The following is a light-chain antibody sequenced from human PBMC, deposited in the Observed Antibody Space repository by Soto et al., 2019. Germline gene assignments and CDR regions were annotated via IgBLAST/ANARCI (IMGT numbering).Light chain of an antibody. CDR1: QSVGNF. CDR3: QQSFTTWT. V-gene: IGKV1-39*01. CDR2: AAS. Sequence: DIQMTQSPSSLSASVGDRVTITCRASQSVGNFLNWYQQKPGLPPKYLIYAASNLQSGVPSRFSGSGSVTDFTLTISNLQPEDFATSYCQQSFTTWTFGQGTKVEVK. J-gene: IGKJ1*01.